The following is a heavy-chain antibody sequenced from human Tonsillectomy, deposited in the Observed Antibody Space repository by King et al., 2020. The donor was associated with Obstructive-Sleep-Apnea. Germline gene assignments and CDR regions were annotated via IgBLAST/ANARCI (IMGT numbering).Heavy chain of an antibody. D-gene: IGHD5-18*01. CDR1: GGSVSSGSYY. CDR3: ATYPGDTPMVTTFDY. Sequence: VQLQQSGPGLVKPSETLSLTCTVSGGSVSSGSYYWSWIRQPPGKGLEWIGSIYYSGSTNYNPSLKSRVTISVDTSKNQFSLKLSSVTAADTAVYYCATYPGDTPMVTTFDYWGQGTLVTVSS. J-gene: IGHJ4*02. V-gene: IGHV4-61*01. CDR2: IYYSGST.